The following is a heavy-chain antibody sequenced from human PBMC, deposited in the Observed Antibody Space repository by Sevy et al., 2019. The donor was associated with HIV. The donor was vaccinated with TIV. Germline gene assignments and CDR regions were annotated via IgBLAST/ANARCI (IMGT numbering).Heavy chain of an antibody. CDR1: GFTFSSHV. D-gene: IGHD6-6*01. V-gene: IGHV3-23*01. Sequence: GESLKISCAASGFTFSSHVMNWVRQAPGKGLEWVSVISDGGATTYYADSVRGRFTISRDDSKNTLYLQMNSLRAEDTAVYYCARRRLGSSNGYFDSWGQGTLVTVSS. CDR2: ISDGGATT. CDR3: ARRRLGSSNGYFDS. J-gene: IGHJ4*02.